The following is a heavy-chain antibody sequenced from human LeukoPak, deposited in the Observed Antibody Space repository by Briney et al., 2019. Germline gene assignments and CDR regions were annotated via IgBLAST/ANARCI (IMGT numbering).Heavy chain of an antibody. J-gene: IGHJ4*02. Sequence: GGSLRLSCAASGFTFSSYGMHWVRQAPGKGLEWVAVIWYDGSNKYYADSVKGRFTISRGNSKNTLYLQMNSLRAEDTAVYYCAKGVYYYDSSGHDYWGRGTLVTVSS. V-gene: IGHV3-33*06. CDR1: GFTFSSYG. CDR2: IWYDGSNK. D-gene: IGHD3-22*01. CDR3: AKGVYYYDSSGHDY.